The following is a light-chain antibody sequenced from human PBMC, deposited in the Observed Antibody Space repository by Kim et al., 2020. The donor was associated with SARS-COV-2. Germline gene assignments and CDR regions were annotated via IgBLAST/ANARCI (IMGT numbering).Light chain of an antibody. Sequence: GDLVKLTCTLRSWNSRYAIAWQQRQTEKVRRYLMKLNRDGSNSKGDGIPDRFSGASSGAERYLTISSLQSEDEADYYCQTWGTGSVFGGGTQLTVL. J-gene: IGLJ3*02. CDR2: LNRDGSN. CDR1: SWNSRYA. V-gene: IGLV4-69*01. CDR3: QTWGTGSV.